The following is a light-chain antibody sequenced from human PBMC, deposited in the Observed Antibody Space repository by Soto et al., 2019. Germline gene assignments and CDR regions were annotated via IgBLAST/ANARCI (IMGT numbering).Light chain of an antibody. Sequence: QSALTQPASVSGSPGQSITISCTGISSDGGSYNLVSWYQQHPDKAPKLMIYEGSKRPSGVSNRFSGSKSGNTASLTISGLQTEDEADYYCCSYAGSSAPVVFGGGIKLTVL. CDR2: EGS. J-gene: IGLJ2*01. CDR3: CSYAGSSAPVV. V-gene: IGLV2-23*01. CDR1: SSDGGSYNL.